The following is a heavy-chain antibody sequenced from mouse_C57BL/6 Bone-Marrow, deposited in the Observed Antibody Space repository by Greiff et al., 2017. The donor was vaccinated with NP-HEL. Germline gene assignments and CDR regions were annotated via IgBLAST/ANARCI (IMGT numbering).Heavy chain of an antibody. V-gene: IGHV5-4*01. CDR1: GFTFSSYA. J-gene: IGHJ1*03. CDR3: ARADGYYGYFDV. D-gene: IGHD2-3*01. Sequence: EVQLVESGGGLVKPGGSLKLSCAASGFTFSSYAMSWVRQTPEKRLEWVATISDGGSYTYYPDNVKGRFTISRDNAKNNLYLQMSHLKSEDTAMYYCARADGYYGYFDVWGTGTTVTVSS. CDR2: ISDGGSYT.